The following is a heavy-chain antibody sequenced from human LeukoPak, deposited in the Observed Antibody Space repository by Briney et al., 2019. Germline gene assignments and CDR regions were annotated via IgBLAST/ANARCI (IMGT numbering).Heavy chain of an antibody. CDR2: ISGSGGST. D-gene: IGHD3-22*01. Sequence: GGSLRLSCAASGFTFSSYAMSWVRQAPGKGLEWVSAISGSGGSTYYADSVRGRFTISRDNSKNTLYLQMNSLRAEDTAVYYCAKIPPVYDSSGYYYFDYWGQGTLVTVSS. CDR3: AKIPPVYDSSGYYYFDY. V-gene: IGHV3-23*01. J-gene: IGHJ4*02. CDR1: GFTFSSYA.